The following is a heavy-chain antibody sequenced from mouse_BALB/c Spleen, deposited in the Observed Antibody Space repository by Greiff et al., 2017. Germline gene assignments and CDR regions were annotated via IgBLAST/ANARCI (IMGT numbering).Heavy chain of an antibody. CDR1: GFSLTGYG. Sequence: VQVVESGPGLVAPSQSLSITCTVSGFSLTGYGVNWVRQPPGKGLEWLGMIWGDGSTDYNSALKSRLSISKDNSKSQVFLKMNSLQTDDTARYYCARAHMSTATAWFAYWGQGTLVTVSA. D-gene: IGHD1-2*01. CDR2: IWGDGST. J-gene: IGHJ3*01. V-gene: IGHV2-6-7*01. CDR3: ARAHMSTATAWFAY.